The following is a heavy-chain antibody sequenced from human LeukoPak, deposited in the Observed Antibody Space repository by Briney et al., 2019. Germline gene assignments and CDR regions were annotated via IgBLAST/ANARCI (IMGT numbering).Heavy chain of an antibody. Sequence: ASVKVSCKASGYTFTNFGISWVRQAPGQGLEWMGWISAYNGNTDYAQKFQGRVTMTTDTSTSTTYMELRSLTSDDTAVYYCARDRSNDDYRGQGTLVTVSS. J-gene: IGHJ4*02. D-gene: IGHD4-11*01. CDR2: ISAYNGNT. CDR1: GYTFTNFG. V-gene: IGHV1-18*01. CDR3: ARDRSNDDY.